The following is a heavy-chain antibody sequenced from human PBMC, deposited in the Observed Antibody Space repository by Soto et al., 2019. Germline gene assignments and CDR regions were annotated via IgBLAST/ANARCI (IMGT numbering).Heavy chain of an antibody. Sequence: QVQLQQWGAGLLKPSETLSLTCAIYGGSFSGYYWSWIRQPPGMGLEWIGEVDQGGSTNYNPSLKSRVTISGDTSKNQFSLKLNSVTAADTAVYYCARDRQRGYCTGGSCYSYFDYWGQGALVIVSS. CDR2: VDQGGST. CDR3: ARDRQRGYCTGGSCYSYFDY. V-gene: IGHV4-34*01. D-gene: IGHD2-15*01. J-gene: IGHJ4*02. CDR1: GGSFSGYY.